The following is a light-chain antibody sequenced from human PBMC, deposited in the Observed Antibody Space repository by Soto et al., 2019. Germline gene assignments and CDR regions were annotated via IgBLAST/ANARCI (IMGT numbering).Light chain of an antibody. J-gene: IGKJ4*01. V-gene: IGKV2-28*01. CDR2: LGS. CDR3: MQAIQTPLT. Sequence: DIVMTQSPLSLPVTPGEPASISCRSSQSLRHSSGYNYLDWYLQKPGQSPQLLIYLGSNRASGVPDRFSGSGSGTDFTLKIRRVEAEDVGVYYCMQAIQTPLTFGGGTKVDIK. CDR1: QSLRHSSGYNY.